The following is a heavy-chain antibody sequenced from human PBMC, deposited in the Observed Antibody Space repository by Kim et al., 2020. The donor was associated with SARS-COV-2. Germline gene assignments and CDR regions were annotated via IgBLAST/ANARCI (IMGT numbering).Heavy chain of an antibody. Sequence: GGSLRLSCAASEFTFSDSAMYWVRQASGKGLEWVGRIRSKANSYATAYAASVKGRFTISRDDSKNTAYLQMNSLKTEDTAIYYCTRVPPYSNSWWDAFDIWGQGTMVTVSS. V-gene: IGHV3-73*01. D-gene: IGHD6-13*01. CDR3: TRVPPYSNSWWDAFDI. J-gene: IGHJ3*02. CDR2: IRSKANSYAT. CDR1: EFTFSDSA.